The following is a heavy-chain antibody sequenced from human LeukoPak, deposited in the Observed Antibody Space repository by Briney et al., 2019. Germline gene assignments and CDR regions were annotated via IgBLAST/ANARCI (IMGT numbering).Heavy chain of an antibody. CDR2: ISAYNGNT. CDR3: ARDRAGSSWRFDY. CDR1: GYTFTGYY. J-gene: IGHJ4*02. Sequence: ASVKVSCKASGYTFTGYYMHWVRQAPGQGLEWMGWISAYNGNTNYAQKLQGRVTMTTDTSTSTAYMELRSLRSDDTAVYYCARDRAGSSWRFDYWGQGTLVTVSS. V-gene: IGHV1-18*04. D-gene: IGHD6-13*01.